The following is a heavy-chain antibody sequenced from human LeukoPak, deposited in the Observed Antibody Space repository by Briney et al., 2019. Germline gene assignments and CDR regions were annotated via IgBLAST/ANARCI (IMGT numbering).Heavy chain of an antibody. CDR2: IYPGDSDT. CDR1: GYNFLTFW. CDR3: ARLLDNDSSHYYMAV. Sequence: GESLQISSEASGYNFLTFWTAWVRQMPGKGLEWMGVIYPGDSDTRYSPSFQGQVSISVDMSLNTAYLQWRSLRASDTAMYYCARLLDNDSSHYYMAVWGLG. D-gene: IGHD1-1*01. J-gene: IGHJ6*03. V-gene: IGHV5-51*01.